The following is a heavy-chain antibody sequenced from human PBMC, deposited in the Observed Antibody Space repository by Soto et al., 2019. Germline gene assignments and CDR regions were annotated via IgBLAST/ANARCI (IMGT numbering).Heavy chain of an antibody. CDR1: GFSFSTYA. Sequence: EVQLLESGGGLVQPGGSLRLSCAASGFSFSTYAMGWVRQAPGKGLEWVSTISAGSGITYYADSVKGRFTISKDNSKNTLYLQMNSLRAEDTAVYYCAKGGPVPAAYYGMDVWGQGTTVTVSS. V-gene: IGHV3-23*01. J-gene: IGHJ6*02. CDR2: ISAGSGIT. CDR3: AKGGPVPAAYYGMDV. D-gene: IGHD2-2*01.